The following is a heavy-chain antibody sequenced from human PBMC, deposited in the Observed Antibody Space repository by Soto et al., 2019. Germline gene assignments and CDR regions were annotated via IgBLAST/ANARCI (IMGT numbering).Heavy chain of an antibody. D-gene: IGHD6-6*01. CDR1: GFTLSGYA. CDR3: ARRARPDFYCMDV. Sequence: PGGSLRLSCAASGFTLSGYAMDWVRQAPGKGLEYVSGISSNGVGTYYANSVQGRFTISRDNSKNTVYLQMGSLRPEDMAVYYCARRARPDFYCMDVWSKGTTVTVSS. V-gene: IGHV3-64*01. J-gene: IGHJ6*03. CDR2: ISSNGVGT.